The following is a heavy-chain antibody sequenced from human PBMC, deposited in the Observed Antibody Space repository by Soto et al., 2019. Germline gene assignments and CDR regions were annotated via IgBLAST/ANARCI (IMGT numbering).Heavy chain of an antibody. CDR1: GGSISSSSSY. V-gene: IGHV4-39*02. CDR3: ARVGGSFKGAFDY. Sequence: PSETLSLTCTVSGGSISSSSSYWGWIRRPPGKGLEWIGSIYYSGSTYYNPSLKSRVTISVDTSQNQFSLKLSSVTTADTAVYYCARVGGSFKGAFDYWGQGTLVTVSS. CDR2: IYYSGST. D-gene: IGHD1-26*01. J-gene: IGHJ4*02.